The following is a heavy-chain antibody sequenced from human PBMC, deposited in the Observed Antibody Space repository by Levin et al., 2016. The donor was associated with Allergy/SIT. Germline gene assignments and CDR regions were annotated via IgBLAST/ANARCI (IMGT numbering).Heavy chain of an antibody. CDR3: ARDRLDTAMVTYYYYGMDV. D-gene: IGHD5-18*01. CDR2: IYYSGST. V-gene: IGHV4-59*01. J-gene: IGHJ6*02. Sequence: WIRQPPGKGLEWIGYIYYSGSTNYNPSLKSRVTISVDTSKNQFSLKLSSVTAADTAVYYCARDRLDTAMVTYYYYGMDVWGQGTTVTVSS.